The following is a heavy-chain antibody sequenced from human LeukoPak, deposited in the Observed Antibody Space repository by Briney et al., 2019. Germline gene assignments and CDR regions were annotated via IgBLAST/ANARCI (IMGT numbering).Heavy chain of an antibody. CDR2: IYHSGST. V-gene: IGHV4-4*02. D-gene: IGHD4-17*01. CDR3: ARDLSTVTPGDAFDI. Sequence: SETLSLTCAVSGGSISSSNWWSWVRQPPGKGLEWIGEIYHSGSTNYNPSLKSRVTISVDTSKNQFSLKLSSVTAADTAVYYCARDLSTVTPGDAFDIWGQGTMVTVSS. CDR1: GGSISSSNW. J-gene: IGHJ3*02.